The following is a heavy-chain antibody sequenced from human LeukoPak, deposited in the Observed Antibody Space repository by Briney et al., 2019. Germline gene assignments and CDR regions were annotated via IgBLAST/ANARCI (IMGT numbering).Heavy chain of an antibody. CDR2: ISGSGGST. J-gene: IGHJ4*02. CDR3: AKNTYASGSYGAFDY. V-gene: IGHV3-23*01. D-gene: IGHD3-10*01. Sequence: GGPLRLSCAASGFTFSSYGMTWVRQAPGKGLECVSAISGSGGSTYYADSVKGRFTISRDNSMDTLYLQMNSLRAEDTALYYCAKNTYASGSYGAFDYWGQGTLVTVSS. CDR1: GFTFSSYG.